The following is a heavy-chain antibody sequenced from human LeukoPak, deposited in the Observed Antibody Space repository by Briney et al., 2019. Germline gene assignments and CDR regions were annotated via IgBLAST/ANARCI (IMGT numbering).Heavy chain of an antibody. CDR1: GFTVSSNY. D-gene: IGHD3-3*01. J-gene: IGHJ4*02. V-gene: IGHV3-53*01. Sequence: GGSLRLSCAASGFTVSSNYMSWVRQAPGKGLEWVSVIYSGGSTYYADSVKGRFTISRDNSKNTLYLQMNSLRAEDTAVYYCAKDCDDFWSGYFDYWGRGTLVTVSS. CDR3: AKDCDDFWSGYFDY. CDR2: IYSGGST.